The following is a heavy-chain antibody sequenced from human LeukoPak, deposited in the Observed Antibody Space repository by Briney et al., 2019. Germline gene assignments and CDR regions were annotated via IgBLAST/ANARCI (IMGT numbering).Heavy chain of an antibody. D-gene: IGHD6-13*01. Sequence: PSETLSLTCTVPGGSISSYYWSWIRQPPGKGLEWIGYIYYSGSTNYNPSLKSRVTISVDTSKNQFSLKLSSVTAADTAVYYCPRALIPGIAAAGTEFDYWGQGTLVTVSS. J-gene: IGHJ4*02. V-gene: IGHV4-59*01. CDR1: GGSISSYY. CDR3: PRALIPGIAAAGTEFDY. CDR2: IYYSGST.